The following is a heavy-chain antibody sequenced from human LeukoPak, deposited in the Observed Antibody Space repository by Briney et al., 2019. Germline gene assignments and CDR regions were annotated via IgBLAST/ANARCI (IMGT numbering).Heavy chain of an antibody. CDR3: ARVSNGYYGSGGLDYYYYMDV. V-gene: IGHV4-59*01. CDR1: GGSISSYY. J-gene: IGHJ6*03. D-gene: IGHD3-10*01. Sequence: SETLSLTCTVSGGSISSYYWSWIRQPPGKGLEWIGYIYYSGCTNYNPSLKSRVTISVDTSKNQFSLKLSSVTAADTAVYYCARVSNGYYGSGGLDYYYYMDVWGKGTTVTVSS. CDR2: IYYSGCT.